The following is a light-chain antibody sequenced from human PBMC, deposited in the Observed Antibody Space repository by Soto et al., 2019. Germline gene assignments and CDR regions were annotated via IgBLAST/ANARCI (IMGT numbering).Light chain of an antibody. CDR3: FSYAGDSTWV. V-gene: IGLV2-23*02. J-gene: IGLJ3*02. CDR1: RSDIGSYNS. Sequence: QSALTQPASVSGSPGQSITISCTGTRSDIGSYNSIAWYQQYSGKAPTVIIFEVTKRPSGTSDRFSGSKSGSTASLTISGLQAEDEADYFCFSYAGDSTWVFGGGTKLTVL. CDR2: EVT.